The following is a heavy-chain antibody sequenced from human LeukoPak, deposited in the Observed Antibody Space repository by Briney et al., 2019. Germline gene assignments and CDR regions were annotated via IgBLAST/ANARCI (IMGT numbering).Heavy chain of an antibody. V-gene: IGHV3-23*01. D-gene: IGHD3-3*01. CDR1: GFTLSNYG. J-gene: IGHJ4*02. CDR2: ISSDGST. CDR3: AKILYASGYFLLDS. Sequence: GESLRLSCAASGFTLSNYGMNWIRQAPGKGLEWVSAISSDGSTYYSDSVTGRCTVSRDNYKNTQNLQMNSMRAEHTAIYYCAKILYASGYFLLDSWGQGTLVTVSS.